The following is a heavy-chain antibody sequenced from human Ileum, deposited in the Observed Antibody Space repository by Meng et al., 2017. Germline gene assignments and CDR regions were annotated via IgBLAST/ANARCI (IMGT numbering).Heavy chain of an antibody. J-gene: IGHJ5*02. V-gene: IGHV2-5*02. CDR2: IYWDDEY. CDR1: GFSLNTVGVG. CDR3: VHRLVAAQHWFDP. D-gene: IGHD6-6*01. Sequence: QITLKESGPTLVEPTETLTLTCTFSGFSLNTVGVGVGWIRQPPGKALEWQALIYWDDEYRYSPSLRSRLTITKDTSRNQVVLRMTNVAPVDAGTYYCVHRLVAAQHWFDPWGQGTLVTVSS.